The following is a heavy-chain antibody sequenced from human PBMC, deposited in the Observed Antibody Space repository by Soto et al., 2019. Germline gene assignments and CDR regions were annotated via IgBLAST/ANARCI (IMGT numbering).Heavy chain of an antibody. CDR1: GYSFSTYG. Sequence: QVHLVQSGVEVKKPGASVKVSCKASGYSFSTYGISWVRQAPGQGLEWMGWISGLNGNTNYAQNLQGRVTMTTDTSTSTAYMELRSLGFDDTDMYYWARDLFGEDGAGYFDYWGQGTLVTVSS. CDR3: ARDLFGEDGAGYFDY. J-gene: IGHJ4*02. CDR2: ISGLNGNT. V-gene: IGHV1-18*01. D-gene: IGHD3-10*01.